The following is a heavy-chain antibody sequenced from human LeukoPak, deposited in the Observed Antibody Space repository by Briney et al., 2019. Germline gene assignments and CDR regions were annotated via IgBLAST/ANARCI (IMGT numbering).Heavy chain of an antibody. V-gene: IGHV3-23*01. J-gene: IGHJ4*02. D-gene: IGHD6-19*01. CDR2: ISGSGGST. CDR1: GFTFSSYA. CDR3: AKGLSGGRRAVAGTGQLTDFDY. Sequence: PGGSLRLSCAASGFTFSSYAMSWVRQAPGKGLEWVSAISGSGGSTYYADSVKGRFTISRDNSKNTLYLQMNSLRAEDTAVYYCAKGLSGGRRAVAGTGQLTDFDYWGQGTLVTVSS.